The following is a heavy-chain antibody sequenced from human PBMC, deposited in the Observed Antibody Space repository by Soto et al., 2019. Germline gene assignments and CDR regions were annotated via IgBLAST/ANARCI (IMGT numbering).Heavy chain of an antibody. CDR1: GFTFSDYY. CDR2: ISSSSSYT. V-gene: IGHV3-11*06. Sequence: PGGSLRLSCAASGFTFSDYYMSWIRQAPGKGLEWVSYISSSSSYTNYADSVKGRFTISRDNAKNSLYLQMNSLRAEDTAVYYCARGSRYYYDSSGYYYWGQGTLVTVSS. J-gene: IGHJ4*02. D-gene: IGHD3-22*01. CDR3: ARGSRYYYDSSGYYY.